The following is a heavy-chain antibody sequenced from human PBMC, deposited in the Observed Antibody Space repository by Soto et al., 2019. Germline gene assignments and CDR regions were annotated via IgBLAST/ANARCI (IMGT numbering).Heavy chain of an antibody. J-gene: IGHJ5*02. CDR1: GFSLSTSGVG. D-gene: IGHD2-15*01. V-gene: IGHV2-5*02. Sequence: SGPTLVNPTQTLTLTCTFSGFSLSTSGVGVGWIRQPPGKALEWLALIYWDDDKRYSPSLKSRLTITKDTSKNQVVLTMTNMDPVDTATYYCAHGLGYCSGGSCYSVPWFDPWGQGTLVTVS. CDR3: AHGLGYCSGGSCYSVPWFDP. CDR2: IYWDDDK.